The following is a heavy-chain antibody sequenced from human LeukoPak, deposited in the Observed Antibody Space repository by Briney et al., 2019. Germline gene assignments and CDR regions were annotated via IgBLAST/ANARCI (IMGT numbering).Heavy chain of an antibody. CDR3: ARRGSGRINWFDP. CDR2: IIPIFGTA. D-gene: IGHD2-15*01. V-gene: IGHV1-69*13. Sequence: SVKVSCKASGYTFTSYAISWVRQAPGQGLEWMGGIIPIFGTANYAQKFQGRVTITADESTSTAYMELSSLRSEDTAVYYCARRGSGRINWFDPWGQGTLVTVSS. J-gene: IGHJ5*02. CDR1: GYTFTSYA.